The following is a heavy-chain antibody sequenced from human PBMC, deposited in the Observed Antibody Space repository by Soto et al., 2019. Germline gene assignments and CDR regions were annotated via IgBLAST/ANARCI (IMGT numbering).Heavy chain of an antibody. D-gene: IGHD4-17*01. Sequence: QVQLVQSGAEVKKPGASVKVSCKASGYTFISYAMHWVRQAPGQRCEWMGWINAGNGNTEYSQKFQGRVTINRDTSASTAYMELSSLRSEDTAVYYCARCPTVTAQTLFDYWGQGTLVTVSS. CDR3: ARCPTVTAQTLFDY. CDR1: GYTFISYA. V-gene: IGHV1-3*01. CDR2: INAGNGNT. J-gene: IGHJ4*02.